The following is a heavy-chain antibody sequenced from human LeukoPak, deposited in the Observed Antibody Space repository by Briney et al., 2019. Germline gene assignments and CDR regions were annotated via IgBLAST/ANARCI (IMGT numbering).Heavy chain of an antibody. CDR3: AKDTSAWWYHRAYMNV. J-gene: IGHJ6*03. CDR2: ISGSGDKT. Sequence: GGSLRLSCAASGFTFSDYAMSWVRQAPGGGLEWVSAISGSGDKTFHADSVKGRFTTSRDNSKNTLSLQMSSLRVEDSAVHFCAKDTSAWWYHRAYMNVWGTGTTVTVSS. V-gene: IGHV3-23*01. D-gene: IGHD2-15*01. CDR1: GFTFSDYA.